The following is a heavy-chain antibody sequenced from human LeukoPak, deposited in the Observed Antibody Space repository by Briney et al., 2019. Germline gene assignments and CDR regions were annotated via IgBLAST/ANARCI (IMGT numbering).Heavy chain of an antibody. D-gene: IGHD3-22*01. J-gene: IGHJ4*02. CDR2: INHSGST. CDR3: ARGYYYVNY. CDR1: GGSFSGYY. Sequence: SETLSLTCAVYGGSFSGYYWSWIRQPPGKELEWIGEINHSGSTNYNPSLKSRVTISVDTSKNQFSLKLSSVTAADTAVYYCARGYYYVNYWGQGTLVTVSS. V-gene: IGHV4-34*01.